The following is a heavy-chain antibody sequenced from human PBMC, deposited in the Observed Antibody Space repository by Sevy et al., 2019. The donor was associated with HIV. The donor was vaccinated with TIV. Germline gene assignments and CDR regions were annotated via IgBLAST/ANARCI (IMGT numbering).Heavy chain of an antibody. CDR2: IYSDGST. Sequence: GGSLRLSCATSGFTVSDNYMSWLRQAPGKGLEWVSVIYSDGSTYYADSVKGRFTISRDNSKNTLYLQMNSLRAEDTAVYYCANHASDYDSSGYLERDAFDIWGQGTMVTVSS. D-gene: IGHD3-22*01. CDR3: ANHASDYDSSGYLERDAFDI. J-gene: IGHJ3*02. CDR1: GFTVSDNY. V-gene: IGHV3-53*01.